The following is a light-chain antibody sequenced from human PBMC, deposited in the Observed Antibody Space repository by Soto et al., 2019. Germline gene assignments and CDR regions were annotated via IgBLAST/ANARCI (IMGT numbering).Light chain of an antibody. J-gene: IGLJ1*01. CDR3: CSYAGGSTSV. CDR1: SSDVGSYNF. Sequence: QSALTQPASVSGSPGQSITISCTGTSSDVGSYNFVSWYQQHPGKAPKLMIYEGTKRPSGVSNRFSGSKSGNTASLTISGLQAEDEADYYCCSYAGGSTSVFGTGTKLTVL. CDR2: EGT. V-gene: IGLV2-23*01.